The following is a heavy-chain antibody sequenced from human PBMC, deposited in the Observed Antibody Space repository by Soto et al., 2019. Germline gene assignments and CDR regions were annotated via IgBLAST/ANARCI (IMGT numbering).Heavy chain of an antibody. Sequence: PSQTLSITCAISGNSVSRNSAAWNWIRHSPSRGLEWLGRTYYRSKWYNDYAVSVKSRITINPDTSKNQFSLQLNSVTPEDTAVYYCARGKQNFGGCHYGMDVWGQGTTVTFSS. CDR1: GNSVSRNSAA. J-gene: IGHJ6*02. D-gene: IGHD3-16*01. CDR2: TYYRSKWYN. CDR3: ARGKQNFGGCHYGMDV. V-gene: IGHV6-1*01.